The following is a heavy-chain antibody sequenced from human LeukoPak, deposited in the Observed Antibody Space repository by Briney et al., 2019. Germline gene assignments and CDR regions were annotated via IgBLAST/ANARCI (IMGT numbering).Heavy chain of an antibody. J-gene: IGHJ6*03. CDR3: ARALGYCSSTSCSTRGYYYYMDV. CDR1: GYTFTSYD. D-gene: IGHD2-2*01. Sequence: GASVKVSCKASGYTFTSYDINWVRQATGQGLEWMGWMNPNSGNRGYAQKFQGRVTITRNTSISTAYMELSSLRSEDTAVYYCARALGYCSSTSCSTRGYYYYMDVWGKGTTVTVSS. CDR2: MNPNSGNR. V-gene: IGHV1-8*03.